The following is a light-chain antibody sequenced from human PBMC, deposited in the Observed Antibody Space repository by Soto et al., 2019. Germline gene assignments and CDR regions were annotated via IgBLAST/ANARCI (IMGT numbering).Light chain of an antibody. CDR3: LHRTNWPLT. V-gene: IGKV3-11*01. Sequence: EIVLTQSPATLSLSPGERATLSCRASQSVGNTLVWYQQKPGQAPSLLIYDASNRATGIPARFSGSGSGTDFTLTISSLEPEDFAVYYCLHRTNWPLTFGGGTKVEIK. CDR1: QSVGNT. CDR2: DAS. J-gene: IGKJ4*01.